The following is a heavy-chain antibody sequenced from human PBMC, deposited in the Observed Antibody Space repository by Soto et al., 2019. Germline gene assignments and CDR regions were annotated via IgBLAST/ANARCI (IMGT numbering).Heavy chain of an antibody. CDR2: IYYSGST. V-gene: IGHV4-59*01. Sequence: PSETPSPTSPVSGGSISRYDWSWDRQPPGEGMEWIGYIYYSGSTNYTPSLKSRVTISVDTSKNQFSLKLSSVTAADTAVYYCARGTHQITIFGVVITPFDPWGQGTLVTVSS. CDR3: ARGTHQITIFGVVITPFDP. CDR1: GGSISRYD. D-gene: IGHD3-3*01. J-gene: IGHJ5*02.